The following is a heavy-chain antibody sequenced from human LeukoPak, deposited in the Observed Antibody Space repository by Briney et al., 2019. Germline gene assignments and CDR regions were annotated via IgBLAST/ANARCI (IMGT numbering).Heavy chain of an antibody. CDR2: INHSGST. V-gene: IGHV4-34*01. CDR1: GGSLSGYY. Sequence: SETLSLTCAVYGGSLSGYYWSWIRQPPGKGLEWIGEINHSGSTNYNPSLKSRVTISVDTSKNQFSLKLSSVTAADTAVYYCARGSLGVVVPAAIRYYYYGMDVWGQGTTVTVSS. CDR3: ARGSLGVVVPAAIRYYYYGMDV. J-gene: IGHJ6*02. D-gene: IGHD2-2*01.